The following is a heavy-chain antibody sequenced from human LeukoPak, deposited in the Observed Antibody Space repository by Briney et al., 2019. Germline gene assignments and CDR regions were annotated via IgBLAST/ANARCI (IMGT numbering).Heavy chain of an antibody. J-gene: IGHJ3*02. D-gene: IGHD4-11*01. CDR2: IYYSGST. CDR3: ARDNYDAFDI. V-gene: IGHV4-39*07. CDR1: GGSISSSSYY. Sequence: SETLSLTCTVSGGSISSSSYYWVWIRQPPGKGLEWIGSIYYSGSTYYNPSLKSRVTISVDTSKNQFSLKLSSVTAADTAVYYCARDNYDAFDIWGQGTMVTVSS.